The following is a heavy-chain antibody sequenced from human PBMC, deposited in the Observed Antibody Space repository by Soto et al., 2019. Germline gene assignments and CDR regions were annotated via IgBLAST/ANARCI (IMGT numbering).Heavy chain of an antibody. Sequence: SETLSLTCTVSGGSISSSSYYWGWIRLPPGKGLEWIGSIYYSGSTYYNPSLKSRVTISVDTSKNQFSLKLSSVTAADTAVYCCARHGDYDILTGYYLADYYYYYGMDVWGQGTTVTVSS. CDR2: IYYSGST. CDR1: GGSISSSSYY. V-gene: IGHV4-39*01. D-gene: IGHD3-9*01. J-gene: IGHJ6*02. CDR3: ARHGDYDILTGYYLADYYYYYGMDV.